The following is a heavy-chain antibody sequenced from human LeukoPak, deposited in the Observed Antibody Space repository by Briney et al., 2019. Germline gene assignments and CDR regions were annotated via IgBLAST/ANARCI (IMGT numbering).Heavy chain of an antibody. CDR2: ISSGGTDE. Sequence: GGSLRLSCASSVFTFSTYSMHGVRQAPGKGLEGVSLISSGGTDEYYADSVKGRFTISRDNSNNTLYMQLNSLRAEDTAVYYCARDSTYYYASGSSGPHYFDNWGQETLVTVSS. CDR3: ARDSTYYYASGSSGPHYFDN. J-gene: IGHJ4*02. CDR1: VFTFSTYS. V-gene: IGHV3-30*01. D-gene: IGHD3-10*01.